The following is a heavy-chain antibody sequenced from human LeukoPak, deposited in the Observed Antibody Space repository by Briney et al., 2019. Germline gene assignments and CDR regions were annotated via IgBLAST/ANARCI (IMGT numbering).Heavy chain of an antibody. CDR1: GFTFSSYS. Sequence: GGSLRLSCAASGFTFSSYSTNWVRQAPGKGLEWVSYISSSSSTIYYADSVKGRFTISRDNAKNSLYLQMNSLRAEDTAVYYCARDDSSWYYYNMDYWGQGTLVTVSS. D-gene: IGHD6-13*01. V-gene: IGHV3-48*04. CDR2: ISSSSSTI. J-gene: IGHJ4*02. CDR3: ARDDSSWYYYNMDY.